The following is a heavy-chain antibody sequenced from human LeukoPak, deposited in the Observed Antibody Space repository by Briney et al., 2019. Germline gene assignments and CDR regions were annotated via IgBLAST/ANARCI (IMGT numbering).Heavy chain of an antibody. J-gene: IGHJ4*02. CDR2: INHSGST. D-gene: IGHD3-10*01. V-gene: IGHV4-34*01. Sequence: PSETLSLTCAVYGGSFSGYYWSWIRQPPGKGLEWIGEINHSGSTNYNPSLKSRVTISVDTSKNQFSLKLSSVTAADTAVYYCARRGSGSYVLDYWGQRTLVTVSS. CDR1: GGSFSGYY. CDR3: ARRGSGSYVLDY.